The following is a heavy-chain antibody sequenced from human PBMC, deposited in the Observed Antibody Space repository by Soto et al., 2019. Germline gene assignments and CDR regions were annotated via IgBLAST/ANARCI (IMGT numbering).Heavy chain of an antibody. CDR2: ISYDGSKK. CDR3: AKDTSYYYGSGSYPAHYYFDY. CDR1: GFDISSYG. V-gene: IGHV3-30*18. J-gene: IGHJ4*02. D-gene: IGHD3-10*01. Sequence: GSLRLSCAASGFDISSYGMHWVRQAPGKGLEWVAVISYDGSKKYYADSVEGRFTISRDNSKNTLYLQMDSLRAEDTAVYYCAKDTSYYYGSGSYPAHYYFDYWGQGTLVTVSS.